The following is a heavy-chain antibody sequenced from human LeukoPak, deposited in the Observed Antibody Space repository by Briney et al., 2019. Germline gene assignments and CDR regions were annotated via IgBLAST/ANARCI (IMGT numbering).Heavy chain of an antibody. Sequence: ASVKVSCKVSGYTLTELSMHWVRQAPGKGLERMGGFDPEDGETIYAQKFQGRVTMTEDTSTDTAYMELSSLRSEDTAVYYCATGIAAAGRDYFDYWGQGTLVTVSS. CDR2: FDPEDGET. D-gene: IGHD6-13*01. CDR3: ATGIAAAGRDYFDY. CDR1: GYTLTELS. V-gene: IGHV1-24*01. J-gene: IGHJ4*02.